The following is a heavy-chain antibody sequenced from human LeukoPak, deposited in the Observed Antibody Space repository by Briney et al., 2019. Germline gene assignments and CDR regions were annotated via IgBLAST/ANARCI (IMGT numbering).Heavy chain of an antibody. CDR3: AKDRGRSYSPYYFDY. CDR2: ISGSGGST. J-gene: IGHJ4*02. CDR1: GFTFRSYA. Sequence: GGSLRLSCGASGFTFRSYAMSWVRQAPGKGLEWVSAISGSGGSTYYADSVKGRFTISRDNSKNTLYLQMNSLRAEDTAVYYCAKDRGRSYSPYYFDYWGQGTLVTVSS. D-gene: IGHD1-26*01. V-gene: IGHV3-23*01.